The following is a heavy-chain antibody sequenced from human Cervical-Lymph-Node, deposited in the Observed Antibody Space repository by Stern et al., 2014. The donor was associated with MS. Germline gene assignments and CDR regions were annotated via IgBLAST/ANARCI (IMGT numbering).Heavy chain of an antibody. CDR2: IYEDERS. CDR3: ARVVRFLEWVPFDP. V-gene: IGHV4-30-2*01. Sequence: QLQLQESGSGLVRPSQTLSLTCTVSGGSVSSGGYTWSWLRQPPGKGLEWIGYIYEDERSYYNPSLKSRVTISIDRSKNHFSLRLSSMTAADTALYYCARVVRFLEWVPFDPWGQGILVTVSS. CDR1: GGSVSSGGYT. D-gene: IGHD3-3*01. J-gene: IGHJ5*02.